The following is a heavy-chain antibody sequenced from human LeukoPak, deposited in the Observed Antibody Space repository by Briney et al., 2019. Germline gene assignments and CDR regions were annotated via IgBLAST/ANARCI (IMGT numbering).Heavy chain of an antibody. J-gene: IGHJ5*01. Sequence: PSETLSLTCAVYGGSFSGYYWSWIRQPPGKGLEWIGEINHSGSTNYNPSLKSRVTISVDTSKNQFSLKLSSVTAADTAVYYCARTPHQYCSSTSCYKGPARWFDPWGQGTLVTVSS. V-gene: IGHV4-34*01. D-gene: IGHD2-2*02. CDR3: ARTPHQYCSSTSCYKGPARWFDP. CDR1: GGSFSGYY. CDR2: INHSGST.